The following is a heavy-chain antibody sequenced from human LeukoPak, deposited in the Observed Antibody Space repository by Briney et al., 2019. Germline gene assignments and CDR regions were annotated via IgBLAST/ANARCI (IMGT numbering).Heavy chain of an antibody. Sequence: PSQTLSLTCTVSGGSISSGTYYWTWIRQPAGKGLEWIERIYTSGSTNYNPSLKSRVTMSVDTSKNQFSLKLSSVTAADTAVYYCAKDIVVVPAASEPSYNWFDPWGQGTLVTVSS. CDR1: GGSISSGTYY. D-gene: IGHD2-2*01. CDR2: IYTSGST. CDR3: AKDIVVVPAASEPSYNWFDP. J-gene: IGHJ5*02. V-gene: IGHV4-61*02.